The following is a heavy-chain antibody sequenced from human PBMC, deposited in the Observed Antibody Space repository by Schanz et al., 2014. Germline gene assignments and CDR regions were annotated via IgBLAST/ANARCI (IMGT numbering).Heavy chain of an antibody. D-gene: IGHD5-12*01. CDR3: ARDEGRDGYNLAFDV. Sequence: EVQLVESGGGLVKPGDSLRLSCAASGFSVSTNYMSWARQAPGKGLEWISSLYINAGSTRYADSVKGRFFISRDSSKNTLFLQMNSLRADDTAIYFCARDEGRDGYNLAFDVWGQGTLVTVSS. V-gene: IGHV3-53*01. CDR1: GFSVSTNY. J-gene: IGHJ3*01. CDR2: LYINAGST.